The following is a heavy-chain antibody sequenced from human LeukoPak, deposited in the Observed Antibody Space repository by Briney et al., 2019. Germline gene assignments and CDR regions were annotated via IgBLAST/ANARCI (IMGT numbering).Heavy chain of an antibody. V-gene: IGHV3-21*01. CDR3: ARVGEKAFHLWPEIDY. CDR2: ISTSSSYI. J-gene: IGHJ4*02. Sequence: GGSLRLSCAASGFTFSSYSMSWVRQAPGKGLEWVSSISTSSSYIYYADSVKGRFTISRDNAKNSLYLQMSSLRAEDTAVYYCARVGEKAFHLWPEIDYWGQGTLVTVSS. CDR1: GFTFSSYS. D-gene: IGHD5-24*01.